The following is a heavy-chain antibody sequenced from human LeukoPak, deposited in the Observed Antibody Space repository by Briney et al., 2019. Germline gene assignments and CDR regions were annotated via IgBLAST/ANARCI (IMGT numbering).Heavy chain of an antibody. V-gene: IGHV1-8*01. CDR3: ARGGGGYSGYEQYYYYYMDV. CDR2: MNPNSGNT. CDR1: GYTFTSYD. D-gene: IGHD5-12*01. J-gene: IGHJ6*03. Sequence: VASVKVSCKASGYTFTSYDINWVRQATGQGLEWMGWMNPNSGNTGYAQKFQGRVTMTRNTSISTAYMELSSLRSEDTAVYYCARGGGGYSGYEQYYYYYMDVWGKGTTVTVSS.